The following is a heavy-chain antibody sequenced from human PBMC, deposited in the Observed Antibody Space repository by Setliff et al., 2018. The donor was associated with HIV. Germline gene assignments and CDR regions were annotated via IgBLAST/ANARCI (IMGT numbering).Heavy chain of an antibody. D-gene: IGHD5-12*01. CDR2: ISSSGNSA. CDR1: GFTFNSYA. J-gene: IGHJ6*02. V-gene: IGHV3-23*01. Sequence: QPGGSLRLSCVASGFTFNSYAFNWVRQAPGEGLEWVSFISSSGNSAHYADSVEGRFTVSRDNSKNTVYLQMNSLRVEDTAVYYCAQDLLPTISGNFFPYYYGMDVWGQGTTVTVSS. CDR3: AQDLLPTISGNFFPYYYGMDV.